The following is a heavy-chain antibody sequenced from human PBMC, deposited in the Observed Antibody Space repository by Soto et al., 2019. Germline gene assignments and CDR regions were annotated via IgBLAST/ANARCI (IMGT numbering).Heavy chain of an antibody. CDR1: GGTFSSYA. CDR2: ISAYNGKT. Sequence: ASVKVSCKASGGTFSSYAICWVRQAPGQGLEWMGGISAYNGKTNYAQKLQGRVTMTTDASTSTAYMELRSLRSDDTAVYYCAREFRGYSGYDFDYWGQGTLVTVSS. CDR3: AREFRGYSGYDFDY. J-gene: IGHJ4*02. D-gene: IGHD5-12*01. V-gene: IGHV1-18*01.